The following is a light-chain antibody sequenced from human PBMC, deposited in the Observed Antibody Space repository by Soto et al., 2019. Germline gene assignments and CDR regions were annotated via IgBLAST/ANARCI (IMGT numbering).Light chain of an antibody. J-gene: IGLJ2*01. CDR2: SNN. CDR1: SSNIGSNT. Sequence: QSALTQPPSASGTPGQRVTMSCSGSSSNIGSNTVNWYQQLPGTAPKLLIYSNNQRPSGVPDRFSGSESGTSASLAISGLQSEDEADYYCAAWDDSLNGAIFGGGTKLTVL. V-gene: IGLV1-44*01. CDR3: AAWDDSLNGAI.